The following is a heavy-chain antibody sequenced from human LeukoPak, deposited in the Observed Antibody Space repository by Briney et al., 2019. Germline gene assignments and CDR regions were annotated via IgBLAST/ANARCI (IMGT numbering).Heavy chain of an antibody. CDR3: AHRRGAPGYFDY. Sequence: SGPTQVIPTQTRTLICTFSGFSLNTDGVGVRWIHQPPGRALECVALIYWDDDNRYSPSLKHRLTITKDTSKKQVVLTMTNMDRVDTATYYCAHRRGAPGYFDYWGQGTLVTVSS. CDR2: IYWDDDN. CDR1: GFSLNTDGVG. V-gene: IGHV2-5*02. J-gene: IGHJ4*02.